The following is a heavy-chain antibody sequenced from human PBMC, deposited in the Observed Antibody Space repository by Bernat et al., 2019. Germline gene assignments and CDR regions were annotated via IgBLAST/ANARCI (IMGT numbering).Heavy chain of an antibody. J-gene: IGHJ3*02. Sequence: QVQLVQSGAEVKKPGSSVKVSCKASGGTFSSYAISWVRQAPGQGLEWMGWISAYNGNTNYAQKLQGRVTMTTDTSTSTAYMELRSLRSDDTAVYYCASTLKNVVVTDMGAFDIWGQGTMVTVSS. V-gene: IGHV1-18*01. CDR3: ASTLKNVVVTDMGAFDI. CDR2: ISAYNGNT. CDR1: GGTFSSYA. D-gene: IGHD2-21*02.